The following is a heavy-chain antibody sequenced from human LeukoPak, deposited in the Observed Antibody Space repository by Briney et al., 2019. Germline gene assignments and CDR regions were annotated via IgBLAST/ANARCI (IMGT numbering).Heavy chain of an antibody. CDR3: ARGTYCGGDCIGN. CDR1: GYTFTGVY. D-gene: IGHD2-21*02. CDR2: INPNSGGT. V-gene: IGHV1-2*02. J-gene: IGHJ4*02. Sequence: ASVKVSCKASGYTFTGVYLHWVRQAPGHGLEWMGWINPNSGGTNYAQKFQGRVTMTRDTSISTAYMELSRLRSDDTAVYYCARGTYCGGDCIGNWGQGTLVIVSS.